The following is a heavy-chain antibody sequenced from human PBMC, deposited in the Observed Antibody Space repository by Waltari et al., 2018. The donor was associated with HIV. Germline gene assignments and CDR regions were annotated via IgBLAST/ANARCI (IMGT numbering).Heavy chain of an antibody. D-gene: IGHD3-22*01. CDR3: ARVTRDYYDSSGYYPGD. J-gene: IGHJ4*02. CDR1: GGSISSYY. V-gene: IGHV4-59*01. Sequence: QVQLQESGPGLVKPSETLSLTCTVSGGSISSYYWSWIRQPPGKGLEWIGYIYYSGSTNYNPSLKSRVTISVDTSKNQFSLKLSSVTAADTAVYYCARVTRDYYDSSGYYPGDWGQGTLVTVSS. CDR2: IYYSGST.